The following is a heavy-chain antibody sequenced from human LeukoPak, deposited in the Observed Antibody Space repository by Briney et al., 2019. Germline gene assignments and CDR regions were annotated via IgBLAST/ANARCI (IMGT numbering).Heavy chain of an antibody. CDR1: GYTFTSYD. CDR3: LWFGDNRFDP. Sequence: GASVKVSCKASGYTFTSYDITWVRQATGQGLEWMGWMSPDSGYTGYAQTFQGRVSLTRNTSVSTAFMELSSLRSEDTAVYYCLWFGDNRFDPWGQGTLVTVSS. D-gene: IGHD3-10*01. J-gene: IGHJ5*02. CDR2: MSPDSGYT. V-gene: IGHV1-8*01.